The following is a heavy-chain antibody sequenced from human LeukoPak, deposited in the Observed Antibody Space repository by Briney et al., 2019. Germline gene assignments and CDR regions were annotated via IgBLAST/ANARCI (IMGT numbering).Heavy chain of an antibody. Sequence: SETLSLTCAVYGGSFSGYYWSWIRQPPGKGLEWFGEINHSGSTNYNPSLKSRVTISVDTSKNQFSLKLSSVTAADTAVYYCARGGIMAVSSDFDYWGQGTLVTVSS. CDR1: GGSFSGYY. J-gene: IGHJ4*02. CDR2: INHSGST. V-gene: IGHV4-34*01. D-gene: IGHD1-26*01. CDR3: ARGGIMAVSSDFDY.